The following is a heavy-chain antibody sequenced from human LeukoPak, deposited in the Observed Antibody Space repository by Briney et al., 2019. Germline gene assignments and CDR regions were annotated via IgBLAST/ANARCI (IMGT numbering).Heavy chain of an antibody. J-gene: IGHJ4*02. D-gene: IGHD7-27*01. CDR2: IIPIFGTA. V-gene: IGHV1-69*05. Sequence: ASVKVSCKASGGTFSSYAISWVRQDPGQGLEWMGGIIPIFGTANYAQKFQGRVTITTDESTSTAYMELSSLRSEDTAVYYCARTVLTGGSPYYFDYWGQGTLVTVSS. CDR1: GGTFSSYA. CDR3: ARTVLTGGSPYYFDY.